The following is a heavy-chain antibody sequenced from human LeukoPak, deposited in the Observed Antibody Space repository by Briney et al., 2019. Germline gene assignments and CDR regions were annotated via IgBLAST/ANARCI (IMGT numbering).Heavy chain of an antibody. CDR2: INTYNGNT. V-gene: IGHV1-18*01. CDR1: GYTFTNYG. J-gene: IGHJ4*02. CDR3: ARDLVDGVGAPGAY. Sequence: GASVKVSCKASGYTFTNYGITWMRQAPGQGLEWMGWINTYNGNTNYAQKLQGRVTITTDTSTSTVYMELRSLRSDDTAVFYCARDLVDGVGAPGAYWGQGALVTVSS. D-gene: IGHD1-26*01.